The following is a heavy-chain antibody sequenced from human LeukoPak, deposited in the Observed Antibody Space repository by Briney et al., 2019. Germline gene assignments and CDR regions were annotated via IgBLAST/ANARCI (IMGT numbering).Heavy chain of an antibody. CDR2: INPNSGST. V-gene: IGHV1-2*02. CDR3: ARDPYTSTLDY. J-gene: IGHJ4*02. CDR1: GYTFTSYA. Sequence: ASVKVSCKASGYTFTSYAMNWVRQAPGQGLEWMGWINPNSGSTNYAQKFQGRVTMTRDTSISTAYMELSRLRSDDTAVYYCARDPYTSTLDYWGQGTLVTVSS. D-gene: IGHD6-13*01.